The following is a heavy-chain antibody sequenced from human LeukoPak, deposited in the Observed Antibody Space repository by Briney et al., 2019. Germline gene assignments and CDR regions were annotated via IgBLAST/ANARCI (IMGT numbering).Heavy chain of an antibody. V-gene: IGHV4-39*01. Sequence: SETLSLTCTVSGGSISSSSYYWVWIRQPPGKGLEWTGSIYYSENTYYNPSLKSRVTISVDTSKNQFSLKLSSVTAADTAVYYCARQQNRGYGLPFDYWGQGTLVTVSS. CDR1: GGSISSSSYY. CDR3: ARQQNRGYGLPFDY. CDR2: IYYSENT. J-gene: IGHJ4*02. D-gene: IGHD5-12*01.